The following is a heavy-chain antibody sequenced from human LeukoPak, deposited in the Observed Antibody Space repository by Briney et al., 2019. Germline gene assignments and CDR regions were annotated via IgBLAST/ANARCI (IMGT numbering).Heavy chain of an antibody. J-gene: IGHJ3*02. D-gene: IGHD5-18*01. CDR1: GFTFSSYG. V-gene: IGHV3-30*18. Sequence: GRSLRLSCAASGFTFSSYGMHWVRQAPGKGLEWVAVISYDGSNKYYADSVTGRFTISRDNSKNTLYLQMNSLRAEDTAVYYCAKNSYGYVDAFDIWGQGTMVTVSS. CDR2: ISYDGSNK. CDR3: AKNSYGYVDAFDI.